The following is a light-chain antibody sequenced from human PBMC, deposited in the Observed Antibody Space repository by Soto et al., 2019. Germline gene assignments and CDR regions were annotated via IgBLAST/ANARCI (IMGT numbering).Light chain of an antibody. CDR2: DVS. V-gene: IGLV2-14*01. Sequence: QSVLTQPASVSGSPGQSITISCTGTSSDVGGYNYVSWYQQHPGKAPKLMIYDVSNRPSGVSNRFSGSKSGNTASLTISGLHAEDEADDYCSSYTSSSTHVVFGGGTKLTVL. CDR3: SSYTSSSTHVV. J-gene: IGLJ2*01. CDR1: SSDVGGYNY.